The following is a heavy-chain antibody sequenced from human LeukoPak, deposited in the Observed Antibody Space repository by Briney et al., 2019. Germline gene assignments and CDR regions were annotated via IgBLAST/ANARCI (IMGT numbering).Heavy chain of an antibody. V-gene: IGHV4-59*01. CDR3: ARDRTYQPGVFDY. CDR2: IYYSGST. J-gene: IGHJ4*02. Sequence: SETLSLTCTVSDGSISNYYWSWIRQSPGKGLEWIGYIYYSGSTNYNPSLKSRVTISVDTSKNQFSLKLGSVTAADTAVYYCARDRTYQPGVFDYWGQGTLVTVSS. D-gene: IGHD2-2*01. CDR1: DGSISNYY.